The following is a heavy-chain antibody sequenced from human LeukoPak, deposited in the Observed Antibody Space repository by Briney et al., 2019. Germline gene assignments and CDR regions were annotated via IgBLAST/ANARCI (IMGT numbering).Heavy chain of an antibody. J-gene: IGHJ4*02. Sequence: GGSLRLSCAASGFTFSSYAMSWVRQAPGKGLEWVSAISGSGGSTYYADSVKGRFTISRDNSKNTLYLQMNSLRAEDTAVYYYAKLFKRFGGRRNSGSSMYYFDYWGQGTLVTVSS. V-gene: IGHV3-23*01. CDR2: ISGSGGST. CDR3: AKLFKRFGGRRNSGSSMYYFDY. CDR1: GFTFSSYA. D-gene: IGHD1-26*01.